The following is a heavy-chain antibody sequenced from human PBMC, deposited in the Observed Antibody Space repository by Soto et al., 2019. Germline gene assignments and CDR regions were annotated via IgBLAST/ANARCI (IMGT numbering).Heavy chain of an antibody. CDR1: GYTFTSYG. CDR2: INAYNGNT. CDR3: ARDPVAGTYFDY. V-gene: IGHV1-18*01. D-gene: IGHD6-19*01. J-gene: IGHJ4*02. Sequence: QVQLVQSGAEVKKPGASVKVSCKASGYTFTSYGISWVRQAPGQGLEWMGWINAYNGNTNYAQKLQGRVTMTTDTFTSTDYMALRRLSTDDTAVYYCARDPVAGTYFDYWGQGALVTVSS.